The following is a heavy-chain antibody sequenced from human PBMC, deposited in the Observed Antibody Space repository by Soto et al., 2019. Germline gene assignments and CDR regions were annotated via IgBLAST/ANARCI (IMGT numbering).Heavy chain of an antibody. CDR3: AKDLVAGPRLDWFDP. D-gene: IGHD6-19*01. CDR1: GFTFSSYG. V-gene: IGHV3-30*18. J-gene: IGHJ5*02. Sequence: QVQLVESGGGVVQPGRSLRLSCAASGFTFSSYGMHWVRQAPGKGLEWVAVISYDGSNKYYADSVKGRFTISRDNSKNTLYLQMNSLRAEDTAVYYCAKDLVAGPRLDWFDPWGQGTLVTVSS. CDR2: ISYDGSNK.